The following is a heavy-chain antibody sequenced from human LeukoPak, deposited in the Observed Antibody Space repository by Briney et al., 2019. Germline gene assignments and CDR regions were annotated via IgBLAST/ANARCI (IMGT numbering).Heavy chain of an antibody. V-gene: IGHV1-18*01. CDR3: ARGSRSLGVTTVTRGFDY. D-gene: IGHD4-17*01. CDR1: GYTFTNYG. J-gene: IGHJ4*02. CDR2: ISGYNGNT. Sequence: ASVKVSCKASGYTFTNYGITWLRQAPGQGLEWMGWISGYNGNTNYAQKFQGRVTMTTDTFTSTVYMELRSLRSDDTAVYYCARGSRSLGVTTVTRGFDYWGQGTLVTVSS.